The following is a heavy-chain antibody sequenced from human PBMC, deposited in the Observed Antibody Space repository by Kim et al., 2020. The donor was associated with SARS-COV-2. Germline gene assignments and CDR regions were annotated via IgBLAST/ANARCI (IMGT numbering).Heavy chain of an antibody. CDR2: IIPIFGTA. D-gene: IGHD3-10*01. Sequence: SVKVSCKASGGTFSSYAISWVRQAPGQGLEWMGGIIPIFGTANYAQKFQGRVTITADESTSTAYMELSSLRSEDTAVYYCARDSGLGFGELIWFDPWGQGTLVTVSS. CDR3: ARDSGLGFGELIWFDP. CDR1: GGTFSSYA. J-gene: IGHJ5*02. V-gene: IGHV1-69*13.